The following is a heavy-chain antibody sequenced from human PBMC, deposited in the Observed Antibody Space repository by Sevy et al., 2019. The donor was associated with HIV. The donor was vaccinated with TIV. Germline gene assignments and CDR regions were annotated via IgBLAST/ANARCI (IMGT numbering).Heavy chain of an antibody. CDR2: ISGSGGST. V-gene: IGHV3-23*01. D-gene: IGHD3-16*01. CDR1: GFTFSSYA. Sequence: GGSLRLSCAASGFTFSSYAMSWVRQAPGKGLEWVSAISGSGGSTYYADSVKGRFTISRDNSKNTLYLQMNSLRAEDTAVCYCAKDRGGMVRPHYYFDYWGQGTLVTVSS. J-gene: IGHJ4*02. CDR3: AKDRGGMVRPHYYFDY.